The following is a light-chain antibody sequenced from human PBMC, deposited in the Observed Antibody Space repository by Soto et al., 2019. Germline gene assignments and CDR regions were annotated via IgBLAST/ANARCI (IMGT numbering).Light chain of an antibody. CDR3: QQSYSTPYT. Sequence: DIQMTQSPSSLAASVGDRVTITCRASQTVSIYVNWYQQKPGRAPSLVMFTASTLPSGVPSRFSGSGSATDFTINISSLQPEDFATYYCQQSYSTPYTFGQGTKVEIK. J-gene: IGKJ2*01. CDR2: TAS. CDR1: QTVSIY. V-gene: IGKV1-39*01.